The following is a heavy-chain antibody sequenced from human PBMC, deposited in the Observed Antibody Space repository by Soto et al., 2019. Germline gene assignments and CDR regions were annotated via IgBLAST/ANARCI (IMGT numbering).Heavy chain of an antibody. CDR1: GYTFTSYG. Sequence: QVQLVQSGAEVKKPGASVKVSCKASGYTFTSYGISWVRQAPGQGLEWMGWISAYNGNTNYAQKLQGRVTMTTDTSTSTAYMELRSLRADDTAVYYCARTQPLGHYDSSGRDWFDPWGQGTLVTVSS. J-gene: IGHJ5*02. D-gene: IGHD3-22*01. CDR2: ISAYNGNT. CDR3: ARTQPLGHYDSSGRDWFDP. V-gene: IGHV1-18*01.